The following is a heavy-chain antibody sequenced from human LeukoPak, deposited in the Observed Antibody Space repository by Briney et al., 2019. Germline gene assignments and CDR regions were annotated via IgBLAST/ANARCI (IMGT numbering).Heavy chain of an antibody. V-gene: IGHV4-59*12. CDR2: IYYSGST. Sequence: SETLSLTCTVSGGSISSYYWSWIRQPPGKGLEWIGYIYYSGSTNYNPSLKSRVTISVDTSKNQFSLKLSSVTAADTAVYYCARDGAYRGNYYYYMDVWGKGTTVTVSS. J-gene: IGHJ6*03. CDR1: GGSISSYY. D-gene: IGHD3-16*01. CDR3: ARDGAYRGNYYYYMDV.